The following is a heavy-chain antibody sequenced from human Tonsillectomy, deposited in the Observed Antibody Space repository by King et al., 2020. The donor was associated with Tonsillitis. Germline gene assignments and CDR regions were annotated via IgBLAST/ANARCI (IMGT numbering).Heavy chain of an antibody. Sequence: QLVQSGAEVKKPGSSVKVSCKASGGTFSSYAISWVRQAPGQGLEWMGGIIPIFGTANYAQKFQGRVTITADESPGTAYMELSSLRLEDTAVCYCASPNRGIAAAGSFDYWGQGTLVTVSS. CDR1: GGTFSSYA. V-gene: IGHV1-69*12. CDR2: IIPIFGTA. D-gene: IGHD6-13*01. J-gene: IGHJ4*02. CDR3: ASPNRGIAAAGSFDY.